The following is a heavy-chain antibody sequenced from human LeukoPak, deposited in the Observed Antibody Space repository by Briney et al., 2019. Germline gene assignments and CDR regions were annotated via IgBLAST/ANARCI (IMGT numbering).Heavy chain of an antibody. CDR2: IKQDGSEK. V-gene: IGHV3-7*01. CDR1: GFTFSSYW. Sequence: PGGSLRLSCAASGFTFSSYWMSWVRQAPGKGLERVANIKQDGSEKYYVDSVKGRFTISRDNAKNSLYLQMNSLRAEDTAVYYCARDAVVAVAGMYYFDYWGQGTLVTVSS. CDR3: ARDAVVAVAGMYYFDY. J-gene: IGHJ4*02. D-gene: IGHD6-19*01.